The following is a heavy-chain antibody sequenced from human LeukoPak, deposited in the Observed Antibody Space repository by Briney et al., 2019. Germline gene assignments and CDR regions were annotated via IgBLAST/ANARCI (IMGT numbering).Heavy chain of an antibody. CDR1: GGTFSSYA. V-gene: IGHV1-69*13. D-gene: IGHD4-11*01. CDR3: ARFVTTSHYFGY. CDR2: IIPIFGTA. Sequence: SSVKVSCKASGGTFSSYAISWVRQAPGQGLEWMGGIIPIFGTANYAQKFQGRVTITADESTSTAYMELSSLRFEDTAVYYCARFVTTSHYFGYWGQGTLVTVSS. J-gene: IGHJ4*02.